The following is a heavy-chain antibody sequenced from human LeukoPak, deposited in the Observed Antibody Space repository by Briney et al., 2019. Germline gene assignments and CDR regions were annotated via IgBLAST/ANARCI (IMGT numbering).Heavy chain of an antibody. D-gene: IGHD3-10*01. J-gene: IGHJ4*02. CDR2: ISAYNGNT. CDR1: GYTFTSYG. CDR3: AKDMVRGVPTTADY. Sequence: ASVKVSCKASGYTFTSYGISWVRQAPGQGLEWMGWISAYNGNTNYAQKLQGRVTMTTDTSTSTAYMELRSLRSDDTAVYYRAKDMVRGVPTTADYWGQGTLVTVSS. V-gene: IGHV1-18*01.